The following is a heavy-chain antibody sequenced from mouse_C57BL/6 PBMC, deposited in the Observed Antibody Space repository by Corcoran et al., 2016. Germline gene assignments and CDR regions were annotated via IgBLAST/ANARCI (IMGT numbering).Heavy chain of an antibody. D-gene: IGHD4-1*01. CDR1: GYTFTTDG. CDR2: INTYSGVP. J-gene: IGHJ2*01. CDR3: ARWGLGLAFDY. Sequence: QIQLVQSGPELKKPGETVKIACKASGYTFTTDGMSWVKQAPGKGLKWMGWINTYSGVPTYADDFKGRFAFSLETSASTAYLQINNLKNEDTATYFCARWGLGLAFDYWGQGTTLTVSS. V-gene: IGHV9-3*01.